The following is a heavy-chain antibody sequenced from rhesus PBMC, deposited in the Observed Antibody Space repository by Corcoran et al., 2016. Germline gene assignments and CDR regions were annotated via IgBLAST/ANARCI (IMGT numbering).Heavy chain of an antibody. CDR2: IYGSGSST. CDR3: ARHGVAAEDY. Sequence: QLQLQESGPGLVKPSETLSVTCAVSGDSISSNYWSWLRQPPGKGLEWIGRIYGSGSSTNYNPSLKSRVTLSVDTSKNQLSLKLSSVTAADTAVYYCARHGVAAEDYWGQGVLVTVSS. D-gene: IGHD6-31*01. CDR1: GDSISSNY. J-gene: IGHJ4*01. V-gene: IGHV4-169*01.